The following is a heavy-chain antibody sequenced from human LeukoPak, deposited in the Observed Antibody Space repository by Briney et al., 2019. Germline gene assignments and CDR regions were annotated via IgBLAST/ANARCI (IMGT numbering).Heavy chain of an antibody. V-gene: IGHV3-21*01. D-gene: IGHD6-13*01. J-gene: IGHJ4*02. CDR3: AKDQGSSSASDY. CDR1: GFTFSSYS. CDR2: ISSRSNFI. Sequence: GGSLRLSCAASGFTFSSYSLNWVRQAPGKGLEWVSSISSRSNFIYYADSLKGRFTISRDNSKNTLYLQMNSLRAEDTAVYYCAKDQGSSSASDYWGQGTLVTVSS.